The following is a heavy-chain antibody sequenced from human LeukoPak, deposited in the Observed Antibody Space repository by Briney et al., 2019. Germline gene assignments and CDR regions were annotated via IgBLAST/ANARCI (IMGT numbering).Heavy chain of an antibody. CDR1: GGSISSYY. V-gene: IGHV4-59*01. J-gene: IGHJ4*02. D-gene: IGHD3-22*01. CDR3: ARGRSSGYYYGVVDY. CDR2: IYYSGST. Sequence: SETLSLTCTVSGGSISSYYWSWIRQPPGKGLEWIWYIYYSGSTNYNPSIKSRVTISVDTSKNQFSLKLSSVTAADTAVYYCARGRSSGYYYGVVDYWGQGTLVTVSS.